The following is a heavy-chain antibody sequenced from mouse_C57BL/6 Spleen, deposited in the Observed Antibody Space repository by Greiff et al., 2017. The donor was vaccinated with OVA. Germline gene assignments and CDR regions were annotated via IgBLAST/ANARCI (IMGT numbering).Heavy chain of an antibody. D-gene: IGHD1-1*01. CDR3: ARPSGSSYRYFDV. J-gene: IGHJ1*03. CDR2: ISSGGSYT. CDR1: GFTFSSYG. Sequence: EVKLMESGGDLVKPGGSLKLSCAASGFTFSSYGMSWVRQTPDKRLEWVATISSGGSYTYYPDSVKGRFTISRDNAKNTLYLQMSSLKSEDTAMYYCARPSGSSYRYFDVWGTGTTVTVSS. V-gene: IGHV5-6*01.